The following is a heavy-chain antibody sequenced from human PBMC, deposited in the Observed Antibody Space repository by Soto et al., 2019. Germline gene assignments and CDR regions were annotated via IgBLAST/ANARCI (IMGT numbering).Heavy chain of an antibody. Sequence: QINLKESGPTLVKPTQTLTLPCAFSGFSLSTSGVGVGWIRQPPGKTLEWLAVIFWNDDKRYSPSVKSRLTITKDTTRNQVVLTMTNMDPVNTGTYYCARRGEQASQPFDTWGQGSLVTGS. V-gene: IGHV2-5*01. CDR3: ARRGEQASQPFDT. CDR1: GFSLSTSGVG. J-gene: IGHJ4*02. D-gene: IGHD2-21*01. CDR2: IFWNDDK.